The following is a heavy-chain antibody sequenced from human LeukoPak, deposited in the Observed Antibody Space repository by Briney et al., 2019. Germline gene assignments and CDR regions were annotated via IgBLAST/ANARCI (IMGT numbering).Heavy chain of an antibody. CDR2: ISGSGSTK. CDR1: GFTSSRFE. D-gene: IGHD4-23*01. J-gene: IGHJ4*02. V-gene: IGHV3-48*03. Sequence: QSGGSLRLSCAASGFTSSRFEMKWVRQGPGKGLEWVSYISGSGSTKYYAETAKGRFTISRDNDKNSLYLQMNSLRAEDTAVYYCARDYGGVMFDYWGQGTLLTVSS. CDR3: ARDYGGVMFDY.